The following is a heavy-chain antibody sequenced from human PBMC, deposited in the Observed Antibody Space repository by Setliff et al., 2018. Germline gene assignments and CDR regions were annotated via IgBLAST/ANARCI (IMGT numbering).Heavy chain of an antibody. D-gene: IGHD5-18*01. CDR3: ARAPLESGYYYGQGHYFDY. CDR1: GYTFTGYY. CDR2: IDPNSRST. Sequence: GASVKVSCKASGYTFTGYYMHWVRQAPGQGLEWMGWIDPNSRSTHYAPKFQGRVSMTRDTSISTAYMELSSLRSDDTAVYYCARAPLESGYYYGQGHYFDYWGQGTLVTVSS. V-gene: IGHV1-2*02. J-gene: IGHJ4*02.